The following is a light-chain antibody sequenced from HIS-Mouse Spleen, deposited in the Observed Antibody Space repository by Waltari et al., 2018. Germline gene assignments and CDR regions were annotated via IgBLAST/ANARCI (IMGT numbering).Light chain of an antibody. CDR3: SSYAGSTVV. Sequence: QSALTQPPSASGSPGQAVTISCTGTSSDVGGYNYLSWYQQHPGKAPKLMIYEVSKRPSGVPDRFSGSKSGNTASLTVSGLQAEDEADYYCSSYAGSTVVFGGGTKLTVL. CDR1: SSDVGGYNY. CDR2: EVS. V-gene: IGLV2-8*01. J-gene: IGLJ2*01.